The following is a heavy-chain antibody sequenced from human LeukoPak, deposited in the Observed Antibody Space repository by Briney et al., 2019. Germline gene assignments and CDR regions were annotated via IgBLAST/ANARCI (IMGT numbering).Heavy chain of an antibody. J-gene: IGHJ4*02. CDR1: GFTFSSYW. V-gene: IGHV3-7*01. D-gene: IGHD5-18*01. CDR2: IKQDGSEK. Sequence: PGGSLRLSCAASGFTFSSYWMSWVRQAPGKGLEGVANIKQDGSEKYYVDSVKGRFTISRDNAKNSLYLQMNRLRAEETAVYYCARPRLRYSSTPSDYWGQGTLVTVSS. CDR3: ARPRLRYSSTPSDY.